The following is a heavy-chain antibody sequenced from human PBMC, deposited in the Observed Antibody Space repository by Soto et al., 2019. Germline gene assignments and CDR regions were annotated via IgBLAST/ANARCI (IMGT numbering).Heavy chain of an antibody. CDR3: AKGSGSFTRTFDY. D-gene: IGHD1-26*01. CDR2: ISWYSGSI. Sequence: EVQLVESGGGLVQPGRSLRLSCAASGFTFDDYAMHWVRQAPGKGLEWVSGISWYSGSIGYADSVKGRFTISRDNAKNSLYLQMNSLRAEDTALYYCAKGSGSFTRTFDYWGQGTLVTVSS. V-gene: IGHV3-9*01. CDR1: GFTFDDYA. J-gene: IGHJ4*02.